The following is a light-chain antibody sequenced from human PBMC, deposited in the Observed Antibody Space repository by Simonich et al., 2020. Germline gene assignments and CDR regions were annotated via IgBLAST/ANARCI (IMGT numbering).Light chain of an antibody. V-gene: IGLV6-57*03. CDR2: EDN. Sequence: NFMLTQPHSVSESPGKTVTISCTRSSGNIASNYVQWYQQRPGSAPTTVIYEDNQRPSSVPDRFSGSIDSSSNSASLTISGRKTEDEADYYCQSYDSSNHWVFGGGTKLTVL. J-gene: IGLJ3*02. CDR3: QSYDSSNHWV. CDR1: SGNIASNY.